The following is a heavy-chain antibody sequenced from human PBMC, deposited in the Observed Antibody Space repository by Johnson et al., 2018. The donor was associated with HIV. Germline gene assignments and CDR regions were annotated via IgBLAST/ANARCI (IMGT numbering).Heavy chain of an antibody. CDR1: GFTFSSYA. Sequence: QVQLVESGGGVVQPGRSLRLSCAASGFTFSSYAMHWVRQTPGKGLEWVAVIWYDGSNKYYADSVKGRFTISRDNSKNTLYLQMNSLRAEDTAVYYCARDDIRDGKSFDIWGQGTMVTVSS. J-gene: IGHJ3*02. CDR3: ARDDIRDGKSFDI. CDR2: IWYDGSNK. V-gene: IGHV3-33*01.